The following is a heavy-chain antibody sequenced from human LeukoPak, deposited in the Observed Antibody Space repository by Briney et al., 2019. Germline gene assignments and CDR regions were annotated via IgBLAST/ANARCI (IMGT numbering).Heavy chain of an antibody. CDR2: INHSGST. V-gene: IGHV4-34*01. J-gene: IGHJ5*02. CDR3: ARGGGYNWFDP. Sequence: SETLSLTCAVYGGSFSGYYWSWIRQPPGKGLEWVGEINHSGSTNYNPSLKSRVTISVDTSKNQFSLKLRSVTAADTAVYYCARGGGYNWFDPWGQGTLVTVSS. CDR1: GGSFSGYY.